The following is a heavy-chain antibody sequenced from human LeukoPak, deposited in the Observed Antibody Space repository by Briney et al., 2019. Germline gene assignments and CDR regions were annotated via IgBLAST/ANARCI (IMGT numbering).Heavy chain of an antibody. CDR2: MNPNSGNT. Sequence: GASVKVSCKASGYTFTSYDINWVRQAPGQGLEWMGWMNPNSGNTGYAQKFQGRVTITRNTSISTAYMELSSLRSEDTAVYYCAGFMRGSDAFDIWGQGTKVTVSS. V-gene: IGHV1-8*03. CDR1: GYTFTSYD. D-gene: IGHD1-26*01. J-gene: IGHJ3*02. CDR3: AGFMRGSDAFDI.